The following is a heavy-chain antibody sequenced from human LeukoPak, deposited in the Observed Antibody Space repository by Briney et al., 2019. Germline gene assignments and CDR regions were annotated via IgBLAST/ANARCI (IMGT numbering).Heavy chain of an antibody. Sequence: ASVKVSCKASGYTFSDYAIHWVRQAPGQGLEWMGWVNPNTGGTSYAQKFQGRVTMTRDTSITTAYTELSRLRSDDTAVYYCARGADSSDYPYYYYYMDVWGKGTTVTISS. CDR3: ARGADSSDYPYYYYYMDV. J-gene: IGHJ6*03. D-gene: IGHD3-22*01. CDR2: VNPNTGGT. CDR1: GYTFSDYA. V-gene: IGHV1-2*02.